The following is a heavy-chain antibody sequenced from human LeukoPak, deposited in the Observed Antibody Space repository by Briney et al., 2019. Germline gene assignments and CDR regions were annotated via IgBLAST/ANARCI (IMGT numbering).Heavy chain of an antibody. V-gene: IGHV1-69*06. Sequence: ASVKVSCKASGDTFTTYAIIWVRQAPGQGLEWMGGIIPMFDTPNYAQRLQGRVTITADKSTKTAYMELTSLRSEDTAVYYCATSPDDFWSGYAFDYWGQGTLVTVSS. D-gene: IGHD3-3*01. CDR1: GDTFTTYA. J-gene: IGHJ4*02. CDR3: ATSPDDFWSGYAFDY. CDR2: IIPMFDTP.